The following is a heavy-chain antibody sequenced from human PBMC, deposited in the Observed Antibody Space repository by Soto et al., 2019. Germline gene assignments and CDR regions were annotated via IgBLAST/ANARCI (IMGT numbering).Heavy chain of an antibody. J-gene: IGHJ5*02. CDR3: ARQRRGGYWFDP. V-gene: IGHV4-30-4*01. Sequence: SETLSLTCAVSGVSVTNGDYYWTWMRQSPGKGLEWIGNIYYTETTNYNPSLNSRLSISIDTSRNQFSLQLTSVTAADTAIYYCARQRRGGYWFDPWGQGXLVTVYS. CDR1: GVSVTNGDYY. CDR2: IYYTETT.